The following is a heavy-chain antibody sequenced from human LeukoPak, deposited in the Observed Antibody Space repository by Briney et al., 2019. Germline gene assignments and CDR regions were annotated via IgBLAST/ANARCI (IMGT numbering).Heavy chain of an antibody. V-gene: IGHV3-7*01. CDR3: MSAHGY. Sequence: GGSLRLSCVVSGYSFSTNMMTWVRQAPGQGLEWVATILPGGKESYRVDSVKGRFTISRDNAKNSLFLQMNSLRVDDTAVYYCMSAHGYWGQGTLVTVSS. CDR2: ILPGGKES. CDR1: GYSFSTNM. J-gene: IGHJ4*02.